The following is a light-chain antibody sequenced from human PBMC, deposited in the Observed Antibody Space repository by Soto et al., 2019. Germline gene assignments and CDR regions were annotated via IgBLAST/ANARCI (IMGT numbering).Light chain of an antibody. CDR2: GNN. CDR3: QSFDSDLSAFV. Sequence: QSVLTQEPSISGAPGQRVTISCTGSSSNIGAGYDVHWFQQFPGAAPRLLIHGNNNRPSGVPDRFSGSESGTSASLAIAGLQAGDEAIYYCQSFDSDLSAFVFGTGTKVTVL. J-gene: IGLJ1*01. V-gene: IGLV1-40*01. CDR1: SSNIGAGYD.